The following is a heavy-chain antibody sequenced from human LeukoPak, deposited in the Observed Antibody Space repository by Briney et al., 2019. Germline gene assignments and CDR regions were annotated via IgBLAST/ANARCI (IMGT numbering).Heavy chain of an antibody. J-gene: IGHJ3*02. V-gene: IGHV4-59*08. Sequence: SETLSLTCAVYGGSFSSHYWSWIRQPPGKGLEWIAYIYYTGTRNYNPSLKSRVTISVDTSKNQISLRLSSVTAADTAVYYCARQGIDAFDIWGQGTLVTVSS. CDR2: IYYTGTR. CDR1: GGSFSSHY. CDR3: ARQGIDAFDI.